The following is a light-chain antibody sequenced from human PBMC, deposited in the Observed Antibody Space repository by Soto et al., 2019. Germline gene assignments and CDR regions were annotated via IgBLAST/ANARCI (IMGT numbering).Light chain of an antibody. J-gene: IGLJ2*01. CDR1: SSNIGTNY. CDR2: SND. V-gene: IGLV1-47*01. CDR3: AAWDDSLSGPL. Sequence: QSVLTQSPSASGTPGQRVIISCSGTSSNIGTNYVYWYQQLPGTAPKVLIYSNDKRPSGVPNRFSGSKSVTSASLAISGLRSEDEADYYCAAWDDSLSGPLFGGGTKLTVL.